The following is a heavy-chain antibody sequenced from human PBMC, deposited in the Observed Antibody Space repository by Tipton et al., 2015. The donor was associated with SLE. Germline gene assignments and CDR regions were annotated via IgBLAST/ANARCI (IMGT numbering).Heavy chain of an antibody. CDR3: ARHQGGFDY. CDR2: IYHSGST. J-gene: IGHJ4*02. CDR1: GYSISSGYY. V-gene: IGHV4-38-2*01. Sequence: TLSLTCAVSGYSISSGYYWGWIRQPPGKGLEWIGSIYHSGSTYYNPSLKSRVTISVATSKNQFSLKLSSVTAADTAVYYCARHQGGFDYWGQGTLVTVSS.